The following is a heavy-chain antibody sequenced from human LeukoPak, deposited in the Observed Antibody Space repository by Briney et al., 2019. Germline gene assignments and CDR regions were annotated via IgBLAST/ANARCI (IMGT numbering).Heavy chain of an antibody. D-gene: IGHD2-2*02. Sequence: GASVKVSCKASGYTFTSYDINWVRQATGQGLEWMGWMNPNSGNTGYAQKFQGRVTMTRNTSISTAYMELSSLRAEDTAVYYCARVGVYCSSTSCYTLRYYYYGMDVWGQGNTVTVSS. CDR3: ARVGVYCSSTSCYTLRYYYYGMDV. V-gene: IGHV1-8*01. CDR2: MNPNSGNT. CDR1: GYTFTSYD. J-gene: IGHJ6*02.